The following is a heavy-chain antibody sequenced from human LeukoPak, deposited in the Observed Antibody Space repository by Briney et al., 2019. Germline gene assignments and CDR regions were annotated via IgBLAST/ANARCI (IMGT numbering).Heavy chain of an antibody. CDR1: GFTFSNHW. V-gene: IGHV3-74*01. D-gene: IGHD3-22*01. CDR3: ARGPGSSGGAYVGDY. Sequence: GGSLRLSCAASGFTFSNHWMHWVRQVPGKGLVWVSRSDGGGSSTSYADAVKGRFSISRDSAKSTLYLQMNSLRADDTAVYYCARGPGSSGGAYVGDYWGHGTLVTVSS. CDR2: SDGGGSST. J-gene: IGHJ4*01.